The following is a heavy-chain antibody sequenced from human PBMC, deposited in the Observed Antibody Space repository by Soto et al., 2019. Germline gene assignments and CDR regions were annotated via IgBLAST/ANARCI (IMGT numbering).Heavy chain of an antibody. CDR1: GYTFTSYG. CDR2: ISASNGYT. J-gene: IGHJ4*02. CDR3: ARDDCIDISCYIAN. V-gene: IGHV1-18*01. Sequence: QVQLVQSGAEVKKPGASVKVSCKAFGYTFTSYGISWVRQAPGQGLEWMGWISASNGYTNYAQNFQGRVTMTTDTSPSTAYMELRSLRSDDTAVYYGARDDCIDISCYIANWGQGTLVTVSS. D-gene: IGHD2-2*02.